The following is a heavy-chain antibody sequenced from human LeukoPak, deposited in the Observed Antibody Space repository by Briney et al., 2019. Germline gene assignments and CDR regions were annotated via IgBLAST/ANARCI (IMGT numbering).Heavy chain of an antibody. V-gene: IGHV3-48*04. CDR2: ISSSSSTI. J-gene: IGHJ3*02. Sequence: GGSLRLSCAASGFTFSSYSMNWVRQAPGKGLEWVSYISSSSSTIYYADSVKGRFTISRDNAKNSLYLQMNSLRAEDTAVYYCARDGPLVTMIEGDAFDIWGQGTMVTVSS. D-gene: IGHD3-22*01. CDR3: ARDGPLVTMIEGDAFDI. CDR1: GFTFSSYS.